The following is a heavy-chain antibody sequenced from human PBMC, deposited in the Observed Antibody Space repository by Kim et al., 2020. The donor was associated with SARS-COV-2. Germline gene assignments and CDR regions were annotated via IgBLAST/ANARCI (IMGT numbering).Heavy chain of an antibody. CDR1: GFVSSSYG. CDR2: IWYDGSGK. V-gene: IGHV3-33*01. J-gene: IGHJ6*02. CDR3: AREDYGGNPYYFYGMDV. D-gene: IGHD4-17*01. Sequence: GGSLRLSCAASGFVSSSYGMHWVRQAPGKGLEWVAVIWYDGSGKYYSDSVKGRFTISRDNSKNTLFLQMNSLRAEDTAVYYCAREDYGGNPYYFYGMDVWGQGTTVTVSS.